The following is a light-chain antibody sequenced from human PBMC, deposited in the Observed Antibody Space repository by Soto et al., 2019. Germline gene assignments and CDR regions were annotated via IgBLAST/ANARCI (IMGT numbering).Light chain of an antibody. Sequence: IVLTQSPGTLSLAPGERATLSCRASQSVVSTFLAWYQQKPGQTPRIIMYDASNRATGVPDRFTGSGSWTDFTLTISRLEPEDFAVYYCQQYGSSSLYTFGPGTKVEI. CDR2: DAS. CDR3: QQYGSSSLYT. J-gene: IGKJ2*01. V-gene: IGKV3-20*01. CDR1: QSVVSTF.